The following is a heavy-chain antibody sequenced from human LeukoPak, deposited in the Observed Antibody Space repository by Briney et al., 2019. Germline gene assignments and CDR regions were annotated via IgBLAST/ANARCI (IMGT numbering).Heavy chain of an antibody. CDR1: GFTFSSYA. CDR2: ITSSGGSA. J-gene: IGHJ4*02. CDR3: ARDYPTLGVVTIFDY. V-gene: IGHV3-23*01. Sequence: GGSLRLSCAASGFTFSSYAMSWVRQAPGKWLEWVSAITSSGGSAYYADSVKGRFTISRDNSKNTLYLQMNSLRAEDTAVDYCARDYPTLGVVTIFDYWGQGPLGSVSS. D-gene: IGHD3-3*01.